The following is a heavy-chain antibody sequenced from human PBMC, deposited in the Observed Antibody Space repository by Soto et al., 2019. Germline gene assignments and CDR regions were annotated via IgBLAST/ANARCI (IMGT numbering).Heavy chain of an antibody. CDR1: GFTFGDYA. Sequence: HPGGFLSLSCTASGFTFGDYAMSGFRKATGKGLEWVGFIRSKAYGGTTEYAASVKGRFTISRDDSKSIAYLQMNSLKTEDTAVYYCTRVFHRVRGYSGYDPDWGQGTLVTVSS. J-gene: IGHJ4*02. CDR3: TRVFHRVRGYSGYDPD. V-gene: IGHV3-49*03. D-gene: IGHD5-12*01. CDR2: IRSKAYGGTT.